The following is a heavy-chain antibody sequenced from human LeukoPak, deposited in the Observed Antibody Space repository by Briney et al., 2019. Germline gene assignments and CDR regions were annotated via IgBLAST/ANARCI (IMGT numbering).Heavy chain of an antibody. Sequence: SETLSLTCTVSGGSISSFFWSWIRQPPGKGLEWKGYVHSSGSTKYNPSLKSRLIISVDMSKNQFSLKLRSVSVADTAVYYCARLAPGNYDILTGDPKVVFDYWGQGALVTVSS. CDR1: GGSISSFF. CDR2: VHSSGST. J-gene: IGHJ4*02. D-gene: IGHD3-9*01. CDR3: ARLAPGNYDILTGDPKVVFDY. V-gene: IGHV4-59*01.